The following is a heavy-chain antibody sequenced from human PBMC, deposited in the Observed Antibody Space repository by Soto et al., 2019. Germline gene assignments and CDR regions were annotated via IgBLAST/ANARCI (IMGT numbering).Heavy chain of an antibody. CDR3: ARARYCASLSCYKHYSYGMDT. D-gene: IGHD2-2*02. J-gene: IGHJ6*02. Sequence: QDQLVQSGAEVKKPGASVKISCEASGYTFTSHGISWVRQAPGQGLEWLGRISTYNSRTHYAQKVQGRVTMTTDTSTSTAYLDLRSLTFDDTAVYYCARARYCASLSCYKHYSYGMDTWGQGTTVTVSS. CDR1: GYTFTSHG. CDR2: ISTYNSRT. V-gene: IGHV1-18*04.